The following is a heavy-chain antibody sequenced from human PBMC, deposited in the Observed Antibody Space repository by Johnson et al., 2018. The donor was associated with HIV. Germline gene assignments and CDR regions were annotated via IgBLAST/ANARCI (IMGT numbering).Heavy chain of an antibody. D-gene: IGHD1-26*01. CDR1: GFTFSSYA. CDR2: ISSDGSNK. V-gene: IGHV3-30-3*01. J-gene: IGHJ3*02. Sequence: QEKLVESGGGVVQPGRSLRLSCAASGFTFSSYAMHWVRQAPGKGLEWVAVISSDGSNKYYADSVKGRFTISRDNSNNTLYMQMNSLRAEDTAVYYCARGKYSGSITRPDAFDICGQGTMVTVSS. CDR3: ARGKYSGSITRPDAFDI.